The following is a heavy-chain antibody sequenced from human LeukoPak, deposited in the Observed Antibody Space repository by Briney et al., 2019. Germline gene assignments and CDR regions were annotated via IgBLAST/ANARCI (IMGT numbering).Heavy chain of an antibody. Sequence: GGSLRPSCAASGFTFDDYGMSWVRQAPGKGLEWVANIKQDGSERYYVDSVKGRFTISRDNAKNSLYLQMNSLRAEDTAVYYCARRGYSYGYYYYYMDVWGKGTTVTVSS. CDR1: GFTFDDYG. V-gene: IGHV3-7*01. D-gene: IGHD5-18*01. CDR3: ARRGYSYGYYYYYMDV. CDR2: IKQDGSER. J-gene: IGHJ6*03.